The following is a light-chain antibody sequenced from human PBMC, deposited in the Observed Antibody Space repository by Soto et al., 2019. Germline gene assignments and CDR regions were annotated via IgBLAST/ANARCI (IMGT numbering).Light chain of an antibody. J-gene: IGLJ1*01. CDR2: EVS. V-gene: IGLV2-14*01. CDR1: STDVGIYNY. CDR3: SSYTTSSTRV. Sequence: QSALTQPSSVCGSPGQSIAISCTGSSTDVGIYNYVSWYQQHPGKVPKLIIYEVSNRPSGVSNRFSGSKSGNTASLNISGLQAEDEAHYYCSSYTTSSTRVFGTGTKVTVL.